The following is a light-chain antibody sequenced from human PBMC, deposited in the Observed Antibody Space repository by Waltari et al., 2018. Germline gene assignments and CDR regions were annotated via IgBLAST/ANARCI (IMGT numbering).Light chain of an antibody. CDR3: QTGGHGTWV. V-gene: IGLV4-69*01. CDR2: VNSDGSR. Sequence: QLVLTQSPSASASLGASVKLTCTLRRGHSSNIIAWLQQQPEKGPRYLMMVNSDGSRSKGDEIPDRFSGSSTGAERYLTISSLQSEDEADYYCQTGGHGTWVFGGGTKLTVL. CDR1: RGHSSNI. J-gene: IGLJ3*02.